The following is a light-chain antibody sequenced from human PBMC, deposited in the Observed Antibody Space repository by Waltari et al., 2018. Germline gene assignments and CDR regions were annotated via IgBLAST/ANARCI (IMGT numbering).Light chain of an antibody. J-gene: IGKJ4*01. Sequence: EIVVTQSTATLSVSPGERVPLSCRASQNVGTSLAWYQQKPGQTPRLLIFGAYSRASGVPARFSGSGSGTDFTLAISSLQSEDFAVYYCQQYEDWPRHSFGGGTKVQIE. V-gene: IGKV3-15*01. CDR2: GAY. CDR3: QQYEDWPRHS. CDR1: QNVGTS.